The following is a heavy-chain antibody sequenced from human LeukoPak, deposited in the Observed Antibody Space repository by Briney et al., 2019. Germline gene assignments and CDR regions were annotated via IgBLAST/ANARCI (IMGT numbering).Heavy chain of an antibody. Sequence: GGSLRLSCAASGFTFSNHWMAWVRQTPGKGPEGVANIDEDGDVKSYAESVKGRFTVSRDNGRTSVYLQMNSLRAEDTAIYYCARHVPRGRSDFDCWGQGALVTVSS. CDR2: IDEDGDVK. D-gene: IGHD5-12*01. CDR3: ARHVPRGRSDFDC. J-gene: IGHJ4*02. V-gene: IGHV3-7*01. CDR1: GFTFSNHW.